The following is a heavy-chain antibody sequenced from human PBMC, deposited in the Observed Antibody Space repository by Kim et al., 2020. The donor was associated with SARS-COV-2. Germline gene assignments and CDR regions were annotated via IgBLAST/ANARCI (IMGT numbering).Heavy chain of an antibody. CDR3: ARHGVLLWFAELPQLVYGMDV. Sequence: GESLKISCKGSGYSFTSYWISWVRQMPGKGLEWMGRIDPSDSYTNYSPSFQGHVTISADKSISTAYLQWSSLKASDTAMYYCARHGVLLWFAELPQLVYGMDVWGQGTTVTVSS. J-gene: IGHJ6*02. D-gene: IGHD3-10*01. CDR2: IDPSDSYT. V-gene: IGHV5-10-1*01. CDR1: GYSFTSYW.